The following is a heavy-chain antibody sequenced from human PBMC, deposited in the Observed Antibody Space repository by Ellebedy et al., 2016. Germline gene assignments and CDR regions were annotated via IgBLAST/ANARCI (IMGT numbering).Heavy chain of an antibody. D-gene: IGHD3-16*01. CDR1: GGSINTYY. CDR3: AREPVALWGNLFDI. Sequence: SETLSLTCIVSGGSINTYYWSWIRQPPGKGLEWLGYFYYSGSANYNPSLKSRVTISVDTSKNQFYLKLTSVTAADTAVYYCAREPVALWGNLFDIWGQGTMVTVSS. J-gene: IGHJ3*02. CDR2: FYYSGSA. V-gene: IGHV4-59*01.